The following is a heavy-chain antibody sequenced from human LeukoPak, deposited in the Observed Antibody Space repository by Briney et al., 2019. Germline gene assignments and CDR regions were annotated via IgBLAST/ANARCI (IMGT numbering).Heavy chain of an antibody. D-gene: IGHD5-18*01. Sequence: GESLKVSCKASGYTSTSYDINWVRQATGQGLEWMGWMNPDSANTGYAQKFQGRVTMTRNTSISTAYMELSSLRSEDTAVYYCARGRGEYNYGAEFQHWGQGTLVTVSS. CDR2: MNPDSANT. V-gene: IGHV1-8*01. CDR3: ARGRGEYNYGAEFQH. CDR1: GYTSTSYD. J-gene: IGHJ1*01.